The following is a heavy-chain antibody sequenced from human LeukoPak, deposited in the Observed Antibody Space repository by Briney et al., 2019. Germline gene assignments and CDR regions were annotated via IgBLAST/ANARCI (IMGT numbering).Heavy chain of an antibody. Sequence: GSLRLSCAASGFTFSSYAMHWVRQAPGKGLEWVAVISYDGSNKYYADSVKGRFTISRDNSKNTLYLQMNSLRAEDTAVYYCARDADYYDSSGYYSDYWGQGTLVTVSS. CDR2: ISYDGSNK. V-gene: IGHV3-30-3*01. D-gene: IGHD3-22*01. CDR1: GFTFSSYA. CDR3: ARDADYYDSSGYYSDY. J-gene: IGHJ4*02.